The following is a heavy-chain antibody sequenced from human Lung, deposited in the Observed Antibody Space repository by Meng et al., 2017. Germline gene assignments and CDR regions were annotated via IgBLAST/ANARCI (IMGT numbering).Heavy chain of an antibody. CDR3: VGTIGYYYAMAY. D-gene: IGHD3-22*01. V-gene: IGHV4-31*03. J-gene: IGHJ4*02. Sequence: QVQLQESGPGLVKPSQTLFLTCTVSGGSISRGGYFWSCIRQYPGKGLEWIGYIYYSGSTYYNPSLRTRVTISLDTSKNQFSLKLSSVTAADRAVYYCVGTIGYYYAMAYWGQGTLVTVSS. CDR2: IYYSGST. CDR1: GGSISRGGYF.